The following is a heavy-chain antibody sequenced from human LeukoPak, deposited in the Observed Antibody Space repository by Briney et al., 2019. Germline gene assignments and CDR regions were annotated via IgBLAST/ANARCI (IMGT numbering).Heavy chain of an antibody. CDR1: GGSISNYY. V-gene: IGHV4-59*01. D-gene: IGHD5-24*01. CDR3: ARGAMATTPFFDY. J-gene: IGHJ4*02. CDR2: VYYTGST. Sequence: SETLSLTCPASGGSISNYYYWTWIRQPPGKGLEWIGYVYYTGSTNFNPSLKSRFTISLDTSRNQLSLKLTSLTAADTAVYYCARGAMATTPFFDYWGQGTLVTVSS.